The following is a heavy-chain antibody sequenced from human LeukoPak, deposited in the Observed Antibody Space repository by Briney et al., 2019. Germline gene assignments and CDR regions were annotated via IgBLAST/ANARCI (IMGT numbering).Heavy chain of an antibody. D-gene: IGHD5-24*01. V-gene: IGHV3-43*02. CDR1: GFTFDDYA. CDR3: AKPWEMATIPAY. Sequence: GGPLRLSCAASGFTFDDYAMHWVRQAPGKGLEWVSLISGDGGSTYYADSVKGRFTISRDNSKNSLYLQMNSLRTEDTALYYCAKPWEMATIPAYWGQGTLVTVSS. CDR2: ISGDGGST. J-gene: IGHJ4*02.